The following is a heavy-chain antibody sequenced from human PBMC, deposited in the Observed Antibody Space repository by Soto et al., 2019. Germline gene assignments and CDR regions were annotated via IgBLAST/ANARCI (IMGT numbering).Heavy chain of an antibody. CDR2: IYYSGST. D-gene: IGHD5-18*01. CDR1: GGSMSSGGYY. V-gene: IGHV4-31*03. J-gene: IGHJ4*02. Sequence: SETLSLTCTVSGGSMSSGGYYWSWIRQHPGKGLEWIGYIYYSGSTYYNPSLKSRVTISVDTSKNQFSLKLSSVTAADTAVYYCARERGYSYVFFDYWGQGTLVTVSS. CDR3: ARERGYSYVFFDY.